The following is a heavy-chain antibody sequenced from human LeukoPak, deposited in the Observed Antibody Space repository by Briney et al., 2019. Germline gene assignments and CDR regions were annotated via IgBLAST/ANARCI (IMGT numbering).Heavy chain of an antibody. CDR3: ALSASFFDY. V-gene: IGHV5-51*01. J-gene: IGHJ4*02. CDR1: GYSFISYW. D-gene: IGHD3-16*01. Sequence: KHGESLKISCKGSGYSFISYWIGWVRQMPGKGLEWMGIINPGDSDTRYSPSFLGQVTISADKSISTAYLQWSSLKASDTAMYYCALSASFFDYWGQGTLVTVSS. CDR2: INPGDSDT.